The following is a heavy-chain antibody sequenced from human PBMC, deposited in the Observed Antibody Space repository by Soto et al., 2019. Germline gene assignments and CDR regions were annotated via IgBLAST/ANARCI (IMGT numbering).Heavy chain of an antibody. D-gene: IGHD6-13*01. V-gene: IGHV4-34*01. CDR3: ARDRYSGYGMDV. CDR1: GGSFSGYY. CDR2: INHSGST. J-gene: IGHJ6*02. Sequence: TLSLTCAVYGGSFSGYYWSWIRQPPGKGLEWIGEINHSGSTNYNPSLKSRVTISVDTSKNQFSLKLSSVTAADTAVYYCARDRYSGYGMDVWGQGTTVTVSS.